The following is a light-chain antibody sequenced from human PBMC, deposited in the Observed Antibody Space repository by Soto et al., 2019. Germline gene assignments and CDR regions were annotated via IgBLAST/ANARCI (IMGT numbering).Light chain of an antibody. V-gene: IGKV3-11*01. CDR3: QERSRWPRGT. CDR1: QSVSVN. J-gene: IGKJ4*01. CDR2: HAS. Sequence: EIVMTQSPATLSLSPGERATLSCRASQSVSVNLAWFQQKRGQAPRLLIFHASQRAAGIPARFGGSGSGTDFTLTISSLEPEDFAVYYCQERSRWPRGTFGGGTKVEI.